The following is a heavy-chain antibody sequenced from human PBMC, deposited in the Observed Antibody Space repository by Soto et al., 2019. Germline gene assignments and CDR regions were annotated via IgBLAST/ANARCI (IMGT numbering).Heavy chain of an antibody. CDR2: AYYRSKWYI. CDR1: GDSVSSDNAA. V-gene: IGHV6-1*01. CDR3: VRSRVFIAVTSVTNYYYYYGMDV. Sequence: QVQLQQSGPGLLRPSQTLSLTCAISGDSVSSDNAAWNWIRQSPSRGLEWLGRAYYRSKWYIKYEPSVNRRLIINPDTSKNQLSLQLISVNLEDTAVYYCVRSRVFIAVTSVTNYYYYYGMDVWGQGTSVTVSS. D-gene: IGHD6-19*01. J-gene: IGHJ6*02.